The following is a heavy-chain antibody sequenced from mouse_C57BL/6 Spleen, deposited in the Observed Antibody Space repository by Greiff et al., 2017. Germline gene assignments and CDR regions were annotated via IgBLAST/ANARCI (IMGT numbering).Heavy chain of an antibody. D-gene: IGHD2-1*01. CDR2: INPSSGYT. CDR3: ARSYYGNHGAMDD. J-gene: IGHJ4*01. V-gene: IGHV1-7*01. Sequence: QVQLKQSGAELAKPGASVKLSCKASGYTFTSYWMHWVKQRPGQGLEWIGYINPSSGYTKYNQKFKDKATLTADKSSSTAYMQLSSLTYEDSAVYYCARSYYGNHGAMDDWGQGTSVTVSS. CDR1: GYTFTSYW.